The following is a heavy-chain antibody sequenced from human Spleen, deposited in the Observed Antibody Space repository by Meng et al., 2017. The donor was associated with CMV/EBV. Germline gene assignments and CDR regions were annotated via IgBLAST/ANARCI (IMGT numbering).Heavy chain of an antibody. D-gene: IGHD6-13*01. Sequence: SGASVSSGSYYWSWIRQPPGKGLEWIGYIYYSGSTNYNPSLKSRVTISVDTSKNQFSLKLSSVTAADTAVYYCASRQRYSSSWQFDYWGQGTLVTVSS. CDR1: GASVSSGSYY. V-gene: IGHV4-61*01. CDR2: IYYSGST. CDR3: ASRQRYSSSWQFDY. J-gene: IGHJ4*02.